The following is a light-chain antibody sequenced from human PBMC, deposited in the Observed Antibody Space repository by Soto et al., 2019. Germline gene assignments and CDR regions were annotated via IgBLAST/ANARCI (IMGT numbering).Light chain of an antibody. CDR2: EVS. CDR3: SSYTSSIRV. V-gene: IGLV2-14*01. CDR1: TSDVGGYNY. J-gene: IGLJ2*01. Sequence: QSALTQPASVSGSPGQSITISCTGITSDVGGYNYVSWYQQHPGKAPKLIIYEVSNRPSGISIRFSGSKSGYTASLTISGLQAEDEADYYCSSYTSSIRVFGGGTKVTVL.